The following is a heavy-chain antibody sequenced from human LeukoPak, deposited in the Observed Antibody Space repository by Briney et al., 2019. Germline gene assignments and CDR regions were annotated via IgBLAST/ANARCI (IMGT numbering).Heavy chain of an antibody. V-gene: IGHV3-74*01. CDR1: GFTFSIYW. J-gene: IGHJ3*01. CDR3: VVASDALDL. Sequence: GGPLRLSCAASGFTFSIYWMYWVRQAPGKGLVWVSRIDSDGRTTDYADSLRGRFIISRDNSKNTLYLQMNSLKADDTAIYYCVVASDALDLWGQGTTVTVSS. CDR2: IDSDGRTT. D-gene: IGHD5-12*01.